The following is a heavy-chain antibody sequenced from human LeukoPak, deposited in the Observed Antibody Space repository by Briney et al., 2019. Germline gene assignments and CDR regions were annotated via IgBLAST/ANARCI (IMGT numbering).Heavy chain of an antibody. D-gene: IGHD3-9*01. Sequence: ASVKVSCKASGYTFTSYGISWVRQAPGQGLEWMGSINAYNGSTNYAQKFQGRVTMTTETSTSTAYMELRSLRSDDTAVYYCARWWVSESARCLSGYQLIYRGLGYWGKGTLVTVST. J-gene: IGHJ4*02. CDR3: ARWWVSESARCLSGYQLIYRGLGY. CDR1: GYTFTSYG. CDR2: INAYNGST. V-gene: IGHV1-18*01.